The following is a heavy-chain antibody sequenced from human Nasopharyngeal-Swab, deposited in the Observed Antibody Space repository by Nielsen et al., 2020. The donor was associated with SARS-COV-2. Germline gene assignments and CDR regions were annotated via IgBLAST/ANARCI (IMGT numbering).Heavy chain of an antibody. Sequence: GGSLRLSFAASGFTFSNYAMTWVRQAPGRGLEWVSSISGSGAHTYYADSVKGRFTISRDNSKNTVFLQMNSLRAEDTALFFCAKDGGGWLTSGWYYFDFWGQGSQVTVSS. V-gene: IGHV3-23*01. CDR2: ISGSGAHT. D-gene: IGHD6-19*01. CDR3: AKDGGGWLTSGWYYFDF. J-gene: IGHJ4*02. CDR1: GFTFSNYA.